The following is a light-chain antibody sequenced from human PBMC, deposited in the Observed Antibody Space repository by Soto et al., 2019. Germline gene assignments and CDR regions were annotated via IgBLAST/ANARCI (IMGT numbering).Light chain of an antibody. CDR1: SSNIGNNA. J-gene: IGLJ1*01. CDR2: YDD. V-gene: IGLV1-36*01. CDR3: AAWDDSLNGYV. Sequence: QSVLTQPPSVSEAPRQRVTNSCSGSSSNIGNNAVMWYQQQIPGKAPKLLIYYDDLLPSGVSDRFSASKSGTSASLAISGLQSEDEADYYCAAWDDSLNGYVFGTGTKLTVL.